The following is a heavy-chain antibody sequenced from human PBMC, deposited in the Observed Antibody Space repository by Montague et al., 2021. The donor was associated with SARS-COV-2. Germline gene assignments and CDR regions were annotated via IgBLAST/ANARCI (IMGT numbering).Heavy chain of an antibody. CDR3: ARGLPVTTLFYYFGMDV. D-gene: IGHD4-11*01. CDR1: GGSFSGNY. V-gene: IGHV4-34*01. Sequence: SETLSLTCAVYGGSFSGNYWSWIRQPPGKGLEWIGGINHYGSTNHNPSLKSRVTMSVDTSKNQFSLKLSSVTAADTAVYYCARGLPVTTLFYYFGMDVWGQGTTVTVSS. J-gene: IGHJ6*02. CDR2: INHYGST.